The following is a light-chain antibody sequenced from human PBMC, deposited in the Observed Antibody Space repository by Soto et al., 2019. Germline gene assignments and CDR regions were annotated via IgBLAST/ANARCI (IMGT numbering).Light chain of an antibody. Sequence: EIALTQSPATLSLSPGERATLSCRASQSVSSYLAWYQQKPGQAPRLLIYDASNRATGIPARFSGSGSGTDFTLTISSLEPEDFAVYYCQQRSNWPPVTFGQGTKVEIK. CDR3: QQRSNWPPVT. J-gene: IGKJ1*01. CDR2: DAS. CDR1: QSVSSY. V-gene: IGKV3-11*01.